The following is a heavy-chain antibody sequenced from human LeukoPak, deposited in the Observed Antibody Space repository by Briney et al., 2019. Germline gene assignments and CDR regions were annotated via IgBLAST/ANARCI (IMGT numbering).Heavy chain of an antibody. CDR2: IYHSGST. CDR3: VRMLYANTVDHHFEY. CDR1: GYSISSGCY. Sequence: PSETLSLTCIVSGYSISSGCYWGWIRQPPGQGLEWIGSIYHSGSTHYNPSLKSRVTISVDTSKNQFSLKLSSVTAADTAVYYCVRMLYANTVDHHFEYWGQGTLVTVSS. J-gene: IGHJ4*02. V-gene: IGHV4-38-2*02. D-gene: IGHD2-8*01.